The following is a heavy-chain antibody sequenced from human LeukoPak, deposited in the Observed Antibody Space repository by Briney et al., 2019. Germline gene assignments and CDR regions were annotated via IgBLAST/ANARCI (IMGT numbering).Heavy chain of an antibody. J-gene: IGHJ6*02. Sequence: GGSLRLSCAASGFTVSSNYMSRVRQAPGKGLEWVSVIYSGGSTYYADSVKGRFTISRDNSKNTLYLQMNSLRAEDTAVYYCARDGYGDYPYGMDVWGQGTTVTVSS. D-gene: IGHD4-17*01. CDR2: IYSGGST. CDR3: ARDGYGDYPYGMDV. CDR1: GFTVSSNY. V-gene: IGHV3-66*02.